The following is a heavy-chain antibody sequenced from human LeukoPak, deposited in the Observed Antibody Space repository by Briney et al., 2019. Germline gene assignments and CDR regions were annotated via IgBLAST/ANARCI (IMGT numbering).Heavy chain of an antibody. J-gene: IGHJ4*02. D-gene: IGHD6-19*01. V-gene: IGHV1-2*06. CDR3: ARGIAGYSSGHYFDY. CDR1: GYTLTAYY. Sequence: GASVKVSCKASGYTLTAYYMHWVRQAPAQGLEWMGRIKPNIGGTNYAQKFQGRVTMTRDTSISTAYMELSRLRADDTAVYYCARGIAGYSSGHYFDYWGQGTLVTVSS. CDR2: IKPNIGGT.